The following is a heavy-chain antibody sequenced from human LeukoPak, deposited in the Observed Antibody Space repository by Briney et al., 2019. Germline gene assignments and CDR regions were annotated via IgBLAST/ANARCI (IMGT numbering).Heavy chain of an antibody. D-gene: IGHD5-24*01. J-gene: IGHJ4*02. CDR3: ARGWRCFDC. V-gene: IGHV3-23*01. Sequence: GGSLRLSCAASGFTFSSYAMSWVRQAPGKGLEWVSAISGSGGITSYADSVKGRLTISRDNAKNSLSLQMNSLRAEDTAVYYCARGWRCFDCWGQGTLVTVSS. CDR2: ISGSGGIT. CDR1: GFTFSSYA.